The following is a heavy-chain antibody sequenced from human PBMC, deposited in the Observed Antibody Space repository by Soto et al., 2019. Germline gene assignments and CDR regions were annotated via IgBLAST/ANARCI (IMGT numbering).Heavy chain of an antibody. D-gene: IGHD2-2*01. V-gene: IGHV3-72*01. Sequence: EVQLVESGGGLVQPGGSLRLSCAASGFTFSDHYMDWVRQAPGKGLEWVGRTRNKANSYATEYAASVKDRFTISRDDSKNSLYLQMNSLKTEDTAVYYCASSLGYCSSTTCHHYYFDYWGQGTLVTVSS. CDR3: ASSLGYCSSTTCHHYYFDY. CDR2: TRNKANSYAT. J-gene: IGHJ4*02. CDR1: GFTFSDHY.